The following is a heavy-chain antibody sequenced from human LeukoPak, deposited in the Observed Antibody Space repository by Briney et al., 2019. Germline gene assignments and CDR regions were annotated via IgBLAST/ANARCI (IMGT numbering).Heavy chain of an antibody. V-gene: IGHV1-3*01. J-gene: IGHJ4*02. CDR3: ARSYASWFGELFDY. CDR1: GYTFTSYA. Sequence: GSVQVSCKASGYTFTSYAMHWLRQAPGQRLEWMGWINAGNGNTKYSQKFQGRVTITRDTSASTAYMELSSLRSEDTAVYYCARSYASWFGELFDYWGQGTLVTVSS. CDR2: INAGNGNT. D-gene: IGHD3-10*01.